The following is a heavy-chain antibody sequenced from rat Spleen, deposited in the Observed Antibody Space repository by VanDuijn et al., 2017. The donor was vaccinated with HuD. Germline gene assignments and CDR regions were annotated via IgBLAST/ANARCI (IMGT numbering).Heavy chain of an antibody. J-gene: IGHJ2*01. CDR3: ARSGGYGYYFDY. Sequence: QVQLKESGPGLMQPSQTLSLTCTVSGFSLTNNSVHWVRQPPGKGLEWMGGIWGDGSTDYNSALKSRLSISRDTSKRQVLLKMNSLQTEDTAMYFCARSGGYGYYFDYWGQGVMVTVSS. CDR1: GFSLTNNS. V-gene: IGHV2-1*01. D-gene: IGHD1-11*01. CDR2: IWGDGST.